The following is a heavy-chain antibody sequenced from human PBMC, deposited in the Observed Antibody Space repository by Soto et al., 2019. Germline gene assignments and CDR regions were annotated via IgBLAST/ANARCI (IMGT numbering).Heavy chain of an antibody. Sequence: SETLSLTCAVYGGSFSGYYWSWIRQPPGKGLEWIGEINHSGSTNYNPSLKSRVTISVDTSKNQFSLKLSSVTAADTAVYYCGRGPKAPPPAALRHWGQGTLVTVPS. D-gene: IGHD2-2*01. CDR2: INHSGST. J-gene: IGHJ4*02. CDR3: GRGPKAPPPAALRH. CDR1: GGSFSGYY. V-gene: IGHV4-34*01.